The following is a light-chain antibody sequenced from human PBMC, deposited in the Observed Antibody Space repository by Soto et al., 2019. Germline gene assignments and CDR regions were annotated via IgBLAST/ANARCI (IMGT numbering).Light chain of an antibody. CDR3: QQYGSSPLT. J-gene: IGKJ4*01. Sequence: EIVLTPSPGTLSLSPGERATLSCRARQSVSSNYLAWYQQKPGQAPKVLIYRASSRATGITARFSGSGSGTHFTLTISRLETEDFAVYYCQQYGSSPLTFGGGTKVEIK. CDR1: QSVSSNY. CDR2: RAS. V-gene: IGKV3-20*01.